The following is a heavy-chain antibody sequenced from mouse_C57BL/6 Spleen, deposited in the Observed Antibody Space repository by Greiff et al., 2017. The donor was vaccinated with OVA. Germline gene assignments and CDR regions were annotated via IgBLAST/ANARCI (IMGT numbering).Heavy chain of an antibody. Sequence: VQLKESGPGLVKPSQSLSLTCSVTGYSITSGYYWNWIRQFPGNKLEWMGYISYDGSNNYNPSLKNRISITRDTSKNQFFLKLNSVTTEDTATYYCARGDYDEYYFDYWGQGTTLTVSS. CDR3: ARGDYDEYYFDY. CDR1: GYSITSGYY. D-gene: IGHD2-4*01. J-gene: IGHJ2*01. V-gene: IGHV3-6*01. CDR2: ISYDGSN.